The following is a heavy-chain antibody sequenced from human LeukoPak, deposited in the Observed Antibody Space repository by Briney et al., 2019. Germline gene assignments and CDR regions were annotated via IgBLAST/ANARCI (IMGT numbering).Heavy chain of an antibody. J-gene: IGHJ4*02. CDR1: GFSFSTYD. D-gene: IGHD3-9*01. CDR3: AKGSIDWYYFDY. V-gene: IGHV3-30*18. CDR2: ISSDGSHK. Sequence: PGGSLRLPCAASGFSFSTYDMHWVRQAPGKGLEWVAVISSDGSHKYWADSVKGRFTISRDNSKNTVYLQMNSLRAEDTAVYYCAKGSIDWYYFDYWGQGTLVTVSS.